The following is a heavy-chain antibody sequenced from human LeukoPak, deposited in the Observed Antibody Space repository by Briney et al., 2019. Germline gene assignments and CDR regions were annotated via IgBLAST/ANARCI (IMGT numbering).Heavy chain of an antibody. V-gene: IGHV4-30-4*01. CDR2: IQYSGNT. D-gene: IGHD3-10*01. Sequence: SETLSLTCTVSGYSISSGYYWSWIRQPPGKGLEWIGYIQYSGNTYYNPSLRSRASISVDTSKNQFSLKLTSVTAADTAVYYCARAGGFGELLVGYWGQGALVTVSS. CDR3: ARAGGFGELLVGY. CDR1: GYSISSGYY. J-gene: IGHJ4*02.